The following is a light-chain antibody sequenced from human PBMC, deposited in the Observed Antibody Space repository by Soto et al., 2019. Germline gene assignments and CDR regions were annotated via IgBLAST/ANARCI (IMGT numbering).Light chain of an antibody. J-gene: IGKJ1*01. CDR2: KAS. V-gene: IGKV1-5*03. CDR1: QSISSW. CDR3: HQYNDYPWT. Sequence: DIQMTQSPSTLSASVGDRVTITCRASQSISSWLAWYQQKPGKAPKVLIYKASSLGSGVPSRFSGGESGTEFTLAISSLQPDDFATYYCHQYNDYPWTFGQGTKVDIK.